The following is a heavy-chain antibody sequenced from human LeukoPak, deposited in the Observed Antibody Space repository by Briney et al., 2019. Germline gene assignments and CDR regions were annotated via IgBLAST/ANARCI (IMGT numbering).Heavy chain of an antibody. V-gene: IGHV3-23*01. D-gene: IGHD5-24*01. Sequence: GGSLRLSCAASGFTFRNYGMSWVRQAPGKGLEWVSGTIGTGDSKFYADPVKGRFTISRDNSRNTLYLHMNSLRVDDTAVYYCASLYNDYGDYRGQGALVTVSS. CDR1: GFTFRNYG. CDR2: TIGTGDSK. J-gene: IGHJ4*02. CDR3: ASLYNDYGDY.